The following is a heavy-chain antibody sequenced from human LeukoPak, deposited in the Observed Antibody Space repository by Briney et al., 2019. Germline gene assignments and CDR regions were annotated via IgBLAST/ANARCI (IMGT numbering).Heavy chain of an antibody. CDR3: ARLRGWFDP. CDR2: IYSSGST. Sequence: SSETLSLTCTVSGGSISSGSYSWSWIRQPAGKGLEWIGRIYSSGSTNYNPSLKSRVTMSVDTSKNQFSLKLSSVTAADTAVYYCARLRGWFDPWGQGTLVTVSS. J-gene: IGHJ5*02. CDR1: GGSISSGSYS. V-gene: IGHV4-61*02.